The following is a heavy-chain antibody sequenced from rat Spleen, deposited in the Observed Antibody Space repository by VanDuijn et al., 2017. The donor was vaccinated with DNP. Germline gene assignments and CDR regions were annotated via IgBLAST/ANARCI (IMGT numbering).Heavy chain of an antibody. Sequence: EVQLVESGGDLVQPGRSLKLSCVASGFTFSYYWMAWIRQVPGKGLEWIASLTSGSGSTSYLESVRGRFTISRDNAKSTLYLQMDSLRSEDTATYYCARRGTTFDYWGQGVMVTVPS. J-gene: IGHJ2*01. CDR3: ARRGTTFDY. CDR1: GFTFSYYW. D-gene: IGHD1-5*01. V-gene: IGHV5-31*01. CDR2: LTSGSGST.